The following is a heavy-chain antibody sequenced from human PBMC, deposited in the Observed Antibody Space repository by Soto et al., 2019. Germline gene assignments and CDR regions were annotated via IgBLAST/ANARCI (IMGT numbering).Heavy chain of an antibody. J-gene: IGHJ4*02. D-gene: IGHD6-13*01. CDR3: ARGGAAEPNFDY. V-gene: IGHV3-11*01. CDR2: ITSRSSTI. CDR1: GFSFSDYY. Sequence: PGGCLRLSCAASGFSFSDYYMSWIRQAPGKGLEWVSYITSRSSTIKYADSVKGRFTISRDNAKNSLYLQMNSLRAEDTAVYYCARGGAAEPNFDYWGQGTLVTVSS.